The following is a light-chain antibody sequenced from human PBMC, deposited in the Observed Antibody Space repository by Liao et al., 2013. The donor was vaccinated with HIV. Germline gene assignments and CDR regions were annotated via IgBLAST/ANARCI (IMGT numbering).Light chain of an antibody. CDR2: YDT. J-gene: IGLJ3*02. CDR1: NIGSKS. Sequence: SYELTQPPSVSVAPGKTANITCGGNNIGSKSVHWYQQKAGQAPLLVIYYDTDRPSGIPERFSGSNSGNTATLTISRVEAGDEADYYCQLWDSDSDHVVFGGGTKLTVL. V-gene: IGLV3-21*04. CDR3: QLWDSDSDHVV.